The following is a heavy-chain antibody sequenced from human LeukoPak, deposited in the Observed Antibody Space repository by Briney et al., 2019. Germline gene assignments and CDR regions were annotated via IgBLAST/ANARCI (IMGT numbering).Heavy chain of an antibody. V-gene: IGHV3-7*01. CDR3: ARDLGGENLFDY. CDR1: GFTLCRLW. Sequence: PGGSLRHSCAASGFTLCRLWVYWVREAPGKRVEWVANIKQDGSERFYVDSVKGPFTISKDKAKNQLYLQMNSLRAKDTAVYYCARDLGGENLFDYWGQGTLVTVSS. D-gene: IGHD1-26*01. J-gene: IGHJ4*02. CDR2: IKQDGSER.